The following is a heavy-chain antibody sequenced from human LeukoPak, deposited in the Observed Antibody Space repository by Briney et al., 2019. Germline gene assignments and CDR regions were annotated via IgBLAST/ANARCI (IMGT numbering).Heavy chain of an antibody. V-gene: IGHV3-30*18. J-gene: IGHJ4*02. D-gene: IGHD4-17*01. CDR1: GFTFSSYG. CDR2: ISYDGSNK. Sequence: GGSLRLSCAASGFTFSSYGMHWVRQAPGKGLEWVAVISYDGSNKYYADSVKGRFTISRDNSKNTLCLQMNSLRAEDTAVYYCAKGRDYGDYYLTDYWGQGTLVTVSS. CDR3: AKGRDYGDYYLTDY.